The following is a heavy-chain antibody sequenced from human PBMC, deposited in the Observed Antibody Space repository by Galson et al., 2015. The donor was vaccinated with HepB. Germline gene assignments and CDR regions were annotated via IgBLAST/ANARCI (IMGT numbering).Heavy chain of an antibody. CDR1: AFSLTTSGVG. CDR3: AHRRYRLYSTSSSFFDY. V-gene: IGHV2-5*02. CDR2: IYWDDDK. J-gene: IGHJ4*02. Sequence: PALVTPTQTLTLTCTFSAFSLTTSGVGVGWIRQPPGKALEWLGLIYWDDDKRYSPSLKSSLTIAKCTSNNQVVLTMTNMDPVDTATYYCAHRRYRLYSTSSSFFDYWGQGTLVTVSS. D-gene: IGHD6-6*01.